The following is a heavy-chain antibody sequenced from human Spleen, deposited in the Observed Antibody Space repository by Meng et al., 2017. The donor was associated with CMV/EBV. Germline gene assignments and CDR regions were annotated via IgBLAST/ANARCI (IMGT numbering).Heavy chain of an antibody. V-gene: IGHV1-2*02. CDR3: AREWRRRRYDWNYYVPDGFDL. D-gene: IGHD1-7*01. Sequence: ASVKVSCKASGYTFTSYYMHWVRQAPGQGLEWMGVINPSGGDTNYAQKFQGRVTMTRGTSITTVYMELSRLRSDDTAVYYCAREWRRRRYDWNYYVPDGFDLWGQGTMVTVSS. CDR2: INPSGGDT. J-gene: IGHJ3*01. CDR1: GYTFTSYY.